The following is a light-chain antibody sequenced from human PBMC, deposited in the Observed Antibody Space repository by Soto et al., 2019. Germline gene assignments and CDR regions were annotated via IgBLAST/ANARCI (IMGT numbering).Light chain of an antibody. CDR3: QSYDSAYRAV. V-gene: IGLV6-57*04. Sequence: NFMLTQPHSVSESPGKTVTISCTRSSGSVASKYVQWYQQRPDSAPTTVIYENNQRPSGVPDRFSGSIDSSSNSASLTISGLKTEDEADYYCQSYDSAYRAVFGGGTKVTVL. CDR2: ENN. CDR1: SGSVASKY. J-gene: IGLJ2*01.